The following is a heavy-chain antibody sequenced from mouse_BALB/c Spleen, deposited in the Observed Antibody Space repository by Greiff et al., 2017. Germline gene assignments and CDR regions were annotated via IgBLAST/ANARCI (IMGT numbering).Heavy chain of an antibody. CDR2: IDPSDSYT. Sequence: VQLQQPGAELVKPGASVKLSCKASGYTFTSYWMHWVKQRPGQGLEWIGEIDPSDSYTNYNQKFKGKATLTVDKSSSTAYMQLSSLTSEDSAVYYCARRYDYLYAMDYWGQGTSVTVSS. CDR1: GYTFTSYW. CDR3: ARRYDYLYAMDY. V-gene: IGHV1-69*02. D-gene: IGHD2-4*01. J-gene: IGHJ4*01.